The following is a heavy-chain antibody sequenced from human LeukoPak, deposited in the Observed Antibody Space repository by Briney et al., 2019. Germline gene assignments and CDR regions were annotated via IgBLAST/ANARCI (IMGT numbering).Heavy chain of an antibody. V-gene: IGHV3-30*02. CDR2: IPFDGSHK. CDR3: AKGDNYYHSSSYYYVSALSDY. CDR1: GFTFSSYG. Sequence: PGGSLRLSCGASGFTFSSYGMHWVRPAPRKGLQRVASIPFDGSHKYYAVSVTGRFSISRDNSKNTLSLQMNSPSAKDTAVYYWAKGDNYYHSSSYYYVSALSDYWGEGTLVTVSS. D-gene: IGHD3-22*01. J-gene: IGHJ4*02.